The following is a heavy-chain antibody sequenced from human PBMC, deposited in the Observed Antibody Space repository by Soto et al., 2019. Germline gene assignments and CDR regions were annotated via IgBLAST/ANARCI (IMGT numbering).Heavy chain of an antibody. V-gene: IGHV1-69*12. CDR1: GGSLTNYG. J-gene: IGHJ6*02. CDR2: IIPVFGTA. CDR3: ARGDATKLGVSNCYGMDV. Sequence: QVQLVQSGAEVKKPGSSVKVSCKASGGSLTNYGVSWVRQAPGQGLEWIGGIIPVFGTANYAQKFQGRVTIAADESKSTVFMGVRGLRSEDTAVYYCARGDATKLGVSNCYGMDVWGQGTTVTVSS. D-gene: IGHD1-26*01.